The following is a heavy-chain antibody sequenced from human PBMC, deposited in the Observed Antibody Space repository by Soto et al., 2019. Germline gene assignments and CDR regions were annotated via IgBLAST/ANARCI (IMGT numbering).Heavy chain of an antibody. V-gene: IGHV4-4*02. D-gene: IGHD4-17*01. CDR3: VHHGGDPYYHDF. CDR1: GGSLSISTW. J-gene: IGHJ4*02. CDR2: IYYSGST. Sequence: AEALCLTCAVSGGSLSISTWGSWIRQSPGKALEWLGEIYYSGSTKYNPSLNSRVTISADQSKNDFSLRLNSVTAADTAVYYCVHHGGDPYYHDFWGQGFLVTVSS.